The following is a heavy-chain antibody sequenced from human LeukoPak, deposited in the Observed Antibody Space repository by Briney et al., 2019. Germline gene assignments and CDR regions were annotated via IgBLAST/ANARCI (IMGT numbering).Heavy chain of an antibody. CDR3: ARLLAVAGGDAFDI. CDR2: LYYSGST. D-gene: IGHD6-19*01. J-gene: IGHJ3*02. V-gene: IGHV4-59*08. Sequence: PSETLSLTCTVSGGSISGYFWSWIRQPPGKGLELIGYLYYSGSTNYNPSLKSRVTVSVDTSKDQFSLRLSSVTAADTAVYYCARLLAVAGGDAFDIWGQGKTVTVSS. CDR1: GGSISGYF.